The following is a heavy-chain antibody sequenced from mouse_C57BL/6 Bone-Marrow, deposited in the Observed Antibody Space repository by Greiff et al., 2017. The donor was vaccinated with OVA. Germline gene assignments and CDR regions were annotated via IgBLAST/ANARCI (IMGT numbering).Heavy chain of an antibody. CDR3: AREGDDGSLYAMDY. CDR2: INPNYGTT. CDR1: GYSFTDYN. V-gene: IGHV1-39*01. J-gene: IGHJ4*01. Sequence: EVKLMESGPELVKPGASVKISCKASGYSFTDYNMNWVKQSNGKSLEWIGVINPNYGTTSYNQKFKGKATLTVDQSSSTAYMQLNSLTSEDSAVYYCAREGDDGSLYAMDYWGQGTSVTVSS. D-gene: IGHD2-3*01.